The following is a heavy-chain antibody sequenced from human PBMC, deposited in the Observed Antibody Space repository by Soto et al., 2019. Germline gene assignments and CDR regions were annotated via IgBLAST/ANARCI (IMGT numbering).Heavy chain of an antibody. J-gene: IGHJ6*02. CDR2: IYYSGST. V-gene: IGHV4-59*08. CDR1: GGSISSYY. D-gene: IGHD3-9*01. CDR3: ARHNTILSWVNV. Sequence: TSETLSLTCTVSGGSISSYYWSWIRQPPGKGLEWIGYIYYSGSTNYNPSLKSRVTISVDTSKNQFSLKLSSVTAADTAVYYCARHNTILSWVNVWGQGTTVTVSS.